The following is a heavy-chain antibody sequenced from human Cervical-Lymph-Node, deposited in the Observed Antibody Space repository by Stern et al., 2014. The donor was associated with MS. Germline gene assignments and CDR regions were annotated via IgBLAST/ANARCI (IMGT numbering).Heavy chain of an antibody. CDR3: ARDMETSYFFYGMDV. CDR2: INWNSGTI. V-gene: IGHV3-9*01. D-gene: IGHD3-3*01. Sequence: EVQLEESGGGLLQPGGALRLSCAASGFTLEDYPMHWVRQAPGKGLEWVSGINWNSGTIGYADSVRGRFTISRDNAKNSLYLQVSSLRAEDTALYYCARDMETSYFFYGMDVWGQGTMVTVSS. J-gene: IGHJ6*02. CDR1: GFTLEDYP.